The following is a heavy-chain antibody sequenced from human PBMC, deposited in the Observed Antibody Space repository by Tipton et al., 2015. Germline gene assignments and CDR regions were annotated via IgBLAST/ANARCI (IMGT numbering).Heavy chain of an antibody. Sequence: GSLRLSCAASGFTLSNYAMNWVRQAPGKGLEWVSLISGNGAVTYYADSVKGRFTISRDNSKNSLYLQMNRLRAEDMAIYYCVKAMVALVPVGRERGYYYGMDVWGQGTTVTVSS. D-gene: IGHD2-2*01. CDR1: GFTLSNYA. CDR3: VKAMVALVPVGRERGYYYGMDV. J-gene: IGHJ6*02. CDR2: ISGNGAVT. V-gene: IGHV3-23*01.